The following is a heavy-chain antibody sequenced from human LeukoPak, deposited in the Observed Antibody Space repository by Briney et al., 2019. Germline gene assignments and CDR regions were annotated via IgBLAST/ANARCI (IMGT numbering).Heavy chain of an antibody. D-gene: IGHD3-9*01. CDR3: TTMGRYFDENDY. CDR2: ISGSGGST. J-gene: IGHJ4*02. V-gene: IGHV3-23*01. Sequence: QSGGSLRLSCAASGFTFSSYAMSWARQAPGKGLEWVSAISGSGGSTYYADSVKGRFTISRDNSKNTLYLQMNSLRAEDMAVYYCTTMGRYFDENDYWGQGTLVTVSS. CDR1: GFTFSSYA.